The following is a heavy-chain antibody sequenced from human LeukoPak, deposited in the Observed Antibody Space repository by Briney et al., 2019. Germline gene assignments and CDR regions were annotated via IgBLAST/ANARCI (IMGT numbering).Heavy chain of an antibody. CDR2: INHSGST. D-gene: IGHD7-27*01. J-gene: IGHJ3*02. CDR1: GGSFCGYY. CDR3: ARDPLYQLGISVDAFDI. Sequence: PSETLALTCAVYGGSFCGYYWSWIRQPPGKGLEWIGEINHSGSTNYNPSLKSRVTISVDTSKNQFSLKLSSVTAADTAVYYCARDPLYQLGISVDAFDIWGQGTMVTVSS. V-gene: IGHV4-34*01.